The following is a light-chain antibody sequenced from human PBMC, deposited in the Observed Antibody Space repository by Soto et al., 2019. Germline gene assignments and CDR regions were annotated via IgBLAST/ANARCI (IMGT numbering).Light chain of an antibody. V-gene: IGKV1-27*01. CDR2: AAS. J-gene: IGKJ1*01. CDR1: QGISNY. Sequence: DIQMTQSPSSLSASVGDRVTITCRASQGISNYLAWYQQKPGKVPKLLIYAASTLQPGVPSRFSGSGSGTDFTLTISSLQPEDIATYYCQEYNNARTWTFGQGTKVEIK. CDR3: QEYNNARTWT.